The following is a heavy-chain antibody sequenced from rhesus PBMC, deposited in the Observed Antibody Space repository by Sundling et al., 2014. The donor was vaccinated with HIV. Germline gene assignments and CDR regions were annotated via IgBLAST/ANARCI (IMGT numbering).Heavy chain of an antibody. J-gene: IGHJ4*01. CDR3: ARGMELTY. CDR2: IYGSTSST. V-gene: IGHV4S10*01. Sequence: QVQLQESGPGVVKPSETLSLTCTVSDGSISDSYRWSWIRQPPGKGLEWIGYIYGSTSSTNYNPSLESRVTISKDTSKNQFSLKLSSVTAADTAVYYCARGMELTYWGQGVLVTVSS. D-gene: IGHD1-1*01. CDR1: DGSISDSYR.